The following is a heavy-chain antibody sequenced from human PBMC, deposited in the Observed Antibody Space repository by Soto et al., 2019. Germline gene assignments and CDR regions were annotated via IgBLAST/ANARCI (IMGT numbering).Heavy chain of an antibody. J-gene: IGHJ4*02. D-gene: IGHD3-16*01. V-gene: IGHV3-15*01. CDR2: IKSKTHGGTT. CDR3: TTDLGHMSLSIFSW. CDR1: GFTFSSYA. Sequence: GGSLRLSCSVSGFTFSSYAMGWVRQAPGMGPEWVGRIKSKTHGGTTDYAAPVKGRFSISRDDSKNIVYLQMSSLQTEDTAVYHCTTDLGHMSLSIFSWWGQGTLVTVSS.